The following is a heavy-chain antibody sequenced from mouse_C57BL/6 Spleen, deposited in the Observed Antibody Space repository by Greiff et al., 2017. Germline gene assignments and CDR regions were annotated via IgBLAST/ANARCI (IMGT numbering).Heavy chain of an antibody. V-gene: IGHV1-82*01. CDR1: GYAFSSSW. CDR2: IYPGDGDT. CDR3: ARGFTTVVATYYAMDY. D-gene: IGHD1-1*01. Sequence: VQLQQSGPELVKPGASVKISCKASGYAFSSSWMNWVKQRPGKGLEWIGRIYPGDGDTNYNGKFKGKATLTADKSSSTAYMQLSSLTSEDSAVYFGARGFTTVVATYYAMDYWGQGTSVTVSS. J-gene: IGHJ4*01.